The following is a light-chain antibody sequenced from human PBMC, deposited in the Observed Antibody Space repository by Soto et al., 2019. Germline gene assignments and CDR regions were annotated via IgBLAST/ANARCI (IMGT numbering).Light chain of an antibody. CDR2: AAT. V-gene: IGKV1-5*01. CDR1: HSISSW. CDR3: QQSYSTPYT. Sequence: DVQMTQSPSTLSASVGDRVTITCRASHSISSWLAWYQQKPGRAPNLLIYAATTLESGVPSRFSGSASGTEFTLTISSLQPDDFATYYCQQSYSTPYTFGQGTKLEIK. J-gene: IGKJ2*01.